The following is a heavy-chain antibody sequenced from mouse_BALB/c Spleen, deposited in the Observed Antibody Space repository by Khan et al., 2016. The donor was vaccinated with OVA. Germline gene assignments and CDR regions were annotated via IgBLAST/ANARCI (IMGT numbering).Heavy chain of an antibody. J-gene: IGHJ3*01. CDR1: GYTFTDYA. V-gene: IGHV1S137*01. CDR3: ARSHSGFAY. CDR2: ISTYYGDA. Sequence: VELKQSGAELVRPGVSVKISCKGSGYTFTDYAMHWVKQSHAKSLEWIGVISTYYGDANYNQKFKGKATMTVDKSSSTAYMELARLTSEDSAIYYCARSHSGFAYWGQGTLVTVS.